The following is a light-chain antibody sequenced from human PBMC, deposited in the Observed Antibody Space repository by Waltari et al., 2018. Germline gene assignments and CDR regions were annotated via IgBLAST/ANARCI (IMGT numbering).Light chain of an antibody. Sequence: EIVLTQSPATLSLSPGERGTLSCRASQSVSSYLVWYQQKPGQAPRLLIYDASKRATGIPARFSGSGSGTDFTLTISSLEPEDFAVYYCQQNRNWPRTFGQGTKVEIK. J-gene: IGKJ1*01. CDR2: DAS. CDR3: QQNRNWPRT. V-gene: IGKV3-11*01. CDR1: QSVSSY.